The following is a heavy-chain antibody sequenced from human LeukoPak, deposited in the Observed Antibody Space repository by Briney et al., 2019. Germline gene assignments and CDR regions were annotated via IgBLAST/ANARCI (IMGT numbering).Heavy chain of an antibody. CDR2: ICYSGTT. Sequence: SQTLSLTCTVSGGPIRSGDYLWSWIRQPPGKVVEWIGYICYSGTTYYNPSLKSRVTISVDTSNNQFSLKLTSVTAADTAVYCCVRQWVRGVVGFDYWGQGSLVSVSS. CDR1: GGPIRSGDYL. CDR3: VRQWVRGVVGFDY. J-gene: IGHJ4*02. D-gene: IGHD3-10*01. V-gene: IGHV4-30-4*01.